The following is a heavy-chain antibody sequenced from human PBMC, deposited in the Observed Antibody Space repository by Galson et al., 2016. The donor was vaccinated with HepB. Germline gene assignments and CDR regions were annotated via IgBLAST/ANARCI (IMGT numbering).Heavy chain of an antibody. CDR3: ARVIPAGIGAPHIASNWLDP. D-gene: IGHD1-26*01. J-gene: IGHJ5*02. V-gene: IGHV4-31*03. CDR2: IDYRGRA. Sequence: TLSLTCSVSGDSISSDSHYWTWIRQHPTQGLEWLGYIDYRGRASYNPSLKRRVAISADTSKNQFSLRLSSVTAADTAVYYCARVIPAGIGAPHIASNWLDPWGQGTLVTVSS. CDR1: GDSISSDSHY.